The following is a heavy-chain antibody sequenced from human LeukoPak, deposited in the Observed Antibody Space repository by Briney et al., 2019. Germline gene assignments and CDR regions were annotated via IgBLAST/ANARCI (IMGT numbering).Heavy chain of an antibody. Sequence: PSETLSLTCAVSGDSVSTTNYYWGWIRQSPGRGLEWIGTVYYDGSTSYNPSLESRITISVDTSKNQFSLKLTSVTAADTATYFCARHRSNFVGTSGVVMRYFDYWGQGTLVTVSS. V-gene: IGHV4-39*01. CDR1: GDSVSTTNYY. CDR3: ARHRSNFVGTSGVVMRYFDY. CDR2: VYYDGST. D-gene: IGHD3-3*01. J-gene: IGHJ4*02.